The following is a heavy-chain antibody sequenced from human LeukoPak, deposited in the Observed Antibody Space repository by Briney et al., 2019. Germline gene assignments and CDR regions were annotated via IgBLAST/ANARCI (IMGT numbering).Heavy chain of an antibody. J-gene: IGHJ4*02. CDR2: IYYRGSI. V-gene: IGHV4-39*01. D-gene: IGHD5/OR15-5a*01. Sequence: SETLSLTCTVSGDPLSCSRYYWGWFRQPPGKGLEWLGSIYYRGSIYYNPPLKSRLTISVDTSKDQFSVKLSSVSAADTAVYYWAVIVSMSWDYWGKGTLVTVSS. CDR1: GDPLSCSRYY. CDR3: AVIVSMSWDY.